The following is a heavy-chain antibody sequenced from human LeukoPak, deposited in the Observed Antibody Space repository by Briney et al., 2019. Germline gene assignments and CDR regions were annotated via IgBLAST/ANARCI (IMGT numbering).Heavy chain of an antibody. CDR2: IWYDGSNK. CDR3: AKDRIAVAGTAFDY. D-gene: IGHD6-19*01. CDR1: GFTFSSYG. V-gene: IGHV3-33*06. Sequence: GRSLRLSXAASGFTFSSYGMHWVRQAPGKGVEWVAVIWYDGSNKYYADSVKGRFTISRDNSKNTLYLQMNSLRAEDTAVYYCAKDRIAVAGTAFDYWGQGTLVTVSS. J-gene: IGHJ4*02.